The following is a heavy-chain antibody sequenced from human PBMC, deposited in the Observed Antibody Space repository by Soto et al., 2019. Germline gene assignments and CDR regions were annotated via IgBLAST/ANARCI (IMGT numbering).Heavy chain of an antibody. D-gene: IGHD3-22*01. CDR2: IYYSGST. J-gene: IGHJ3*02. V-gene: IGHV4-61*08. CDR3: ARVVEYYYDSSSYYYVSAFDI. CDR1: GGSISSGGYS. Sequence: PSETLSLTCAVSGGSISSGGYSWSWIRQPPGKGLEWIGYIYYSGSTNYNPSLKSRVTISVDTSKNQFSLKLSSVTAADTAVYYCARVVEYYYDSSSYYYVSAFDIWGQGTMDTVSS.